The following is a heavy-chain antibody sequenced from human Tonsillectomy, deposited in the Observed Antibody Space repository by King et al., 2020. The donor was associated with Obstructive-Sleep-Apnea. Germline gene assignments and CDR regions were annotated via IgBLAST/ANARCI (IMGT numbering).Heavy chain of an antibody. Sequence: VQLVESGGGLVKPGGSLRLSCAASGFTFSSHTIHWVRQAPGKGLEWVSSISGSSDYRYYADSIKGRFTISRDNAKSSLFLQMNSQRAEDTDVDYCARTHYDSSGYPFDTFFYYGMDGWGQGTTVSVSS. V-gene: IGHV3-21*01. CDR3: ARTHYDSSGYPFDTFFYYGMDG. CDR2: ISGSSDYR. J-gene: IGHJ6*02. CDR1: GFTFSSHT. D-gene: IGHD3-22*01.